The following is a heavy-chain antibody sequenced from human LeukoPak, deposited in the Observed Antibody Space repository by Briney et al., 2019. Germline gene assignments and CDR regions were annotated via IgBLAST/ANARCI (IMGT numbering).Heavy chain of an antibody. CDR1: GFTFSSHW. CDR2: INTDESKI. D-gene: IGHD2-2*01. V-gene: IGHV3-74*01. CDR3: YTDIVTVPAPNY. J-gene: IGHJ4*02. Sequence: GGSLRLSCAASGFTFSSHWMHWVRQTPGKGLVWVSRINTDESKINHADSVKGRFTISRDNAKNTLYLQMNSLRAEDTAVYYCYTDIVTVPAPNYWGQGALVTVSS.